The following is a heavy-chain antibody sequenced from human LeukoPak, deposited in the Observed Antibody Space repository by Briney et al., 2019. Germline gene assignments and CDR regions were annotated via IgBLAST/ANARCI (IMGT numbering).Heavy chain of an antibody. CDR1: TYTFTGYY. Sequence: ASVKVSCKASTYTFTGYYMHWVRQAPGQGLEWMGWINPITGATNYAQKFQGRVTMTRDTSISTVYMELTRLKSDDTAVYYCARPLGYCSSTSCHDAFDIWGQGTMVTVSS. CDR3: ARPLGYCSSTSCHDAFDI. V-gene: IGHV1-2*02. D-gene: IGHD2-2*01. J-gene: IGHJ3*02. CDR2: INPITGAT.